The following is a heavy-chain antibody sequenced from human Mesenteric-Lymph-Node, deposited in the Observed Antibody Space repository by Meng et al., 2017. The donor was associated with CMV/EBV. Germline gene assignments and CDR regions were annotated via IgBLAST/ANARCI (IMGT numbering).Heavy chain of an antibody. D-gene: IGHD2/OR15-2a*01. CDR2: ISGLNGDT. J-gene: IGHJ4*02. CDR1: GYTFNAFG. CDR3: ARGGGTFTYFDF. V-gene: IGHV1-18*01. Sequence: ASVKVSCKTSGYTFNAFGITWVRQAPGQGLEWLGWISGLNGDTKSLQKVQDRVTMTRDTSTSTFYMELRSLKSDDTAIYYCARGGGTFTYFDFWGQGTLVTVSS.